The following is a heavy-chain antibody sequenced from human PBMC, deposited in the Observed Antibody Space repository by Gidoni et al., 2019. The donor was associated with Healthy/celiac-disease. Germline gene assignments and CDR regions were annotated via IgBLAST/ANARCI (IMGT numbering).Heavy chain of an antibody. CDR1: GYTFTGYY. CDR2: INPNSGGT. CDR3: ARVPPHSGGWTVDGMDV. V-gene: IGHV1-2*02. J-gene: IGHJ6*02. Sequence: QVQLVQSGAEVKKPGASVKVSCKASGYTFTGYYMHWVRQAPGQGLEWMGWINPNSGGTNYAQKFQGRVTMTRDTSISTAYMELSRLRSDDTAVYYCARVPPHSGGWTVDGMDVWGQGTTVTVSS. D-gene: IGHD6-19*01.